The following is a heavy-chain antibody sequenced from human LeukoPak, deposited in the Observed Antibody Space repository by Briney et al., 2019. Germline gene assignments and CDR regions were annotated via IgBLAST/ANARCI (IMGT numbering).Heavy chain of an antibody. CDR1: GFTFSTYW. J-gene: IGHJ4*02. D-gene: IGHD1-26*01. CDR3: ARDKVVGATKFDY. V-gene: IGHV3-7*01. CDR2: LKQDGSEK. Sequence: GESLKISCAASGFTFSTYWMSWVRQAPGKGLEWVANLKQDGSEKYYVDSVKGRFTISRDNAENSLYLQMNSLRAEDTAVYYCARDKVVGATKFDYWGQGTLVTVSS.